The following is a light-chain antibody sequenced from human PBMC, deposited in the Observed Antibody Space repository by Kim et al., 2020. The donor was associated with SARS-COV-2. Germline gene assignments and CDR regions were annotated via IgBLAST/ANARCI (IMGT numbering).Light chain of an antibody. CDR3: QQRSNWPGT. Sequence: EIVLTQSPATLSLSPGERATLSCRASQSVSSYLAWYQQKPGQAPMLLIYDASNRATGIPARFSGSGSGTDFTLTISSLEPEDFAVYYCQQRSNWPGTFGQGTKVDIK. J-gene: IGKJ1*01. V-gene: IGKV3-11*01. CDR2: DAS. CDR1: QSVSSY.